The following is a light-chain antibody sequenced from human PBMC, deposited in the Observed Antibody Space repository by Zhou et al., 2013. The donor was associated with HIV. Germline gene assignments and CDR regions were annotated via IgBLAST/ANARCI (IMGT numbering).Light chain of an antibody. CDR3: QQSSNWPPVS. J-gene: IGKJ2*03. V-gene: IGKV3-11*01. Sequence: EIVLTQSPGTLSLSPGDRATLSCRASQSVSNNFLAWYQQRPGQAPRLLMYDASNRATGVPARFSGSGSGTDFTLTISSLEPEDFAVYYCQQSSNWPPVSFGQGTKLEIK. CDR1: QSVSNNF. CDR2: DAS.